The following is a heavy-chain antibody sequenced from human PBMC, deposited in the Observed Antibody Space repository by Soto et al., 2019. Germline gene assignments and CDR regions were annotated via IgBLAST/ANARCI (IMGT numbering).Heavy chain of an antibody. V-gene: IGHV3-53*01. Sequence: GGSLRLSCAASGFTVSSNYMSWVRQAPGKGLEWVSVIYSGGSTYYADSVKGRFTISRDNSKNTLYLQMNSLRAEDTAVYYFSRRRTTPLYNWNYDYAFDIWGQGTMVTVSS. D-gene: IGHD1-7*01. CDR3: SRRRTTPLYNWNYDYAFDI. CDR1: GFTVSSNY. J-gene: IGHJ3*02. CDR2: IYSGGST.